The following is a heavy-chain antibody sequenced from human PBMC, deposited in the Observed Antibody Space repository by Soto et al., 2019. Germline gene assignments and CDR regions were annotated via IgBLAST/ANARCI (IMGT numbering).Heavy chain of an antibody. V-gene: IGHV3-74*03. D-gene: IGHD2-2*01. J-gene: IGHJ3*02. CDR1: GFTFSGHW. CDR3: AREAGFCSRTSCYRRAFDT. Sequence: EVQLVESGGDLVQPGGSLRLSCAASGFTFSGHWMHWVRQVPGKGLEWVSRINTDGGSSSYADSVKGRFTIFRDNAKNTLYLQMNGLRAEDTSVYFCAREAGFCSRTSCYRRAFDTWGQGTTVTVS. CDR2: INTDGGSS.